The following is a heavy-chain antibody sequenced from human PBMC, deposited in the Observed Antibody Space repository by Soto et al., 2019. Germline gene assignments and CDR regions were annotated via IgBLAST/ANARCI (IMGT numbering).Heavy chain of an antibody. D-gene: IGHD3-10*01. CDR1: GYTFTSYG. CDR3: ARESVYYGSGSYSSKADY. CDR2: ISAYNGNT. J-gene: IGHJ4*02. Sequence: QVPLVQSGAEVKKPGASVKVSCKASGYTFTSYGISWVRQAPGQGLEWMGWISAYNGNTNYAQKLQGRVTMTTDTSTSTAYMELRSLRSDDTAVYYCARESVYYGSGSYSSKADYWGQGTLVTVSS. V-gene: IGHV1-18*01.